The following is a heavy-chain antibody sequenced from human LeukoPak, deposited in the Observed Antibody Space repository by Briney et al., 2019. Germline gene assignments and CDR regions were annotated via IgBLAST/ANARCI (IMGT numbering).Heavy chain of an antibody. CDR2: IKQDGSEK. Sequence: GGSLRLSCAASGFTFSSYWMIWVRQAPGKGLEWVANIKQDGSEKYYVDSVKGRFTISRDNAKNSMYLQMNSLRAEDTAVYYCARSVVVVSAHWFDPWGQGTLVTVSS. CDR3: ARSVVVVSAHWFDP. CDR1: GFTFSSYW. D-gene: IGHD2-15*01. V-gene: IGHV3-7*01. J-gene: IGHJ5*02.